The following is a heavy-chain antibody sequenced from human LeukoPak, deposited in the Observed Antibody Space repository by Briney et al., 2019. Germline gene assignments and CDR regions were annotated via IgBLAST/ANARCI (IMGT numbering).Heavy chain of an antibody. CDR3: ARAGVAVAFDY. D-gene: IGHD6-19*01. CDR2: IYYSGST. V-gene: IGHV4-39*07. CDR1: GGSSSSSSYY. Sequence: SETLSLTCTVSGGSSSSSSYYWGWIRQPPGKGLEWIGSIYYSGSTYYNPSLKSRVTTSVDTSKNQFSLKLSSVTAADTAVYYCARAGVAVAFDYWGQGTLVTVSS. J-gene: IGHJ4*02.